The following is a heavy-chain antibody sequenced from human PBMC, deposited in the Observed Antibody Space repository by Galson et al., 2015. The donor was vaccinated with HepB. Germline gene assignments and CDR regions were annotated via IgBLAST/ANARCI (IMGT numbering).Heavy chain of an antibody. D-gene: IGHD4-11*01. CDR3: ARDPGVGNYNYYYYYMDV. V-gene: IGHV3-30-3*01. CDR1: GFTFSSYA. Sequence: SLRLSCAASGFTFSSYAMHWVRQAPGKGLEWVAVISYDGSNKYYADSVKGRFTISRDNSKNTLYLQMNSLRAEDTAVYYCARDPGVGNYNYYYYYMDVWGKGTTVTVSS. CDR2: ISYDGSNK. J-gene: IGHJ6*03.